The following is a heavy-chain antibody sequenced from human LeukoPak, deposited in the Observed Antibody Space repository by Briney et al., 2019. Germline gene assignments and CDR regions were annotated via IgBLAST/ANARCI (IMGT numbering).Heavy chain of an antibody. J-gene: IGHJ4*02. CDR1: GYSFTGYW. Sequence: GESLKISCKGSGYSFTGYWIGWVRQAPGKGLEWVSTISGSSGTTYHADSVKGRFTISRDNSRNTLYLQMNSLRAEDTAVYYCAKSGSGSGWYSVFDYWGQGTLVTVSS. CDR3: AKSGSGSGWYSVFDY. CDR2: ISGSSGTT. V-gene: IGHV3-23*01. D-gene: IGHD6-19*01.